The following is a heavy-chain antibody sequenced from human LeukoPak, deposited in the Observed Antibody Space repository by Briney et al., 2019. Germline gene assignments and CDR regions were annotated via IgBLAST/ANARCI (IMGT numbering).Heavy chain of an antibody. J-gene: IGHJ3*02. CDR2: IVGSGSTT. Sequence: PGGSLRLSCAASEFTFRSHVMSWVRQAPGKGLEWISAIVGSGSTTHYADSVKGRFTISRDNSKNTLYLQMNSLRADDMALYYCAREGSSHDAFDIWGQGTVVTVSS. CDR3: AREGSSHDAFDI. CDR1: EFTFRSHV. V-gene: IGHV3-23*01. D-gene: IGHD3-10*01.